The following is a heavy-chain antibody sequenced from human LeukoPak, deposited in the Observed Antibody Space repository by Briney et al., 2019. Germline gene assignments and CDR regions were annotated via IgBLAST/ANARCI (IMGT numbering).Heavy chain of an antibody. CDR2: IYHSGST. Sequence: PSETLSLTCTVSGGSISSGGYYWSWIRQPPGKGLEWIGYIYHSGSTYYNPSLKSRVTISVDTSKNQFSLKLSSVTAADTAVYHCARAPRISGSYRRVGSYYYGMDVWGQGTTVTVSS. D-gene: IGHD1-26*01. J-gene: IGHJ6*02. CDR3: ARAPRISGSYRRVGSYYYGMDV. CDR1: GGSISSGGYY. V-gene: IGHV4-30-2*01.